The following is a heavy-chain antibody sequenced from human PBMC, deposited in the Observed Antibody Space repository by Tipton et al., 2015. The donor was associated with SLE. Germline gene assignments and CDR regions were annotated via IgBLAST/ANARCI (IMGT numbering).Heavy chain of an antibody. V-gene: IGHV3-48*03. Sequence: TISRDNSKNSLYLQMNSLRAEDTAVYYCARDIRFLEFLPDAFDLWGQGTLVTVSS. CDR3: ARDIRFLEFLPDAFDL. J-gene: IGHJ3*01. D-gene: IGHD3-3*01.